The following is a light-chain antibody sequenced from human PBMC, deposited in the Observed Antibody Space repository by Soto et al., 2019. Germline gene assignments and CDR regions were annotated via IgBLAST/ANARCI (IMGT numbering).Light chain of an antibody. CDR1: SSDVGSYNL. CDR3: CSYAGSSTL. Sequence: QSALTQPASGSGSPGQSITSSCTGTSSDVGSYNLVSWYQQHPGKAPKLMIYEGSKRPSGVSNRFSGSKSGNTASLTISGLQAEDEADYYCCSYAGSSTLFGGGTKLTVL. CDR2: EGS. V-gene: IGLV2-23*01. J-gene: IGLJ2*01.